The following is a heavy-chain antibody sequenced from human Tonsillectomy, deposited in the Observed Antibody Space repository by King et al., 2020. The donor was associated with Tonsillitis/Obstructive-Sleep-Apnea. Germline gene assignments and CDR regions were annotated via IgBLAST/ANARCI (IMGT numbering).Heavy chain of an antibody. J-gene: IGHJ3*02. CDR2: IWYDGSEK. Sequence: VQLVESGGGVVQPGRSLRLSCAASGFTFSNYGIHWVRQAPGKGLEWVAVIWYDGSEKYYADSVKGRFTISRDNSKNTLYLQMNSLRAEDTAVYYCARAAIAVAGLGQEDAFDIWGQGTMVTVSS. V-gene: IGHV3-33*01. D-gene: IGHD6-19*01. CDR3: ARAAIAVAGLGQEDAFDI. CDR1: GFTFSNYG.